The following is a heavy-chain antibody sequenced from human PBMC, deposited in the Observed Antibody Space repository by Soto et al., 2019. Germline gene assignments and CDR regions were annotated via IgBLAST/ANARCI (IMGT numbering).Heavy chain of an antibody. CDR1: GYTFTNHW. Sequence: GESLKISCNASGYTFTNHWISWVRQKPGQGLEWVGRIDPSDSRTKYNPSFEGHVSVSIDKSINTAFLQWRSLRAADTAVYFCARRRGYSYDFDSWGQGTLVTVSS. J-gene: IGHJ4*02. D-gene: IGHD5-18*01. CDR3: ARRRGYSYDFDS. V-gene: IGHV5-10-1*01. CDR2: IDPSDSRT.